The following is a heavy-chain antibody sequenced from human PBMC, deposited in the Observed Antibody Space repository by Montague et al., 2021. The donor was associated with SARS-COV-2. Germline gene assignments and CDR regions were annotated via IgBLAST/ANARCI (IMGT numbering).Heavy chain of an antibody. Sequence: SETLSLTCTVSGGSISSSSYYWGWIRQPPGKGLEWIGSIYYSWSTYYNPSLKSRVTISADTSKNQFSLKLSSVTAADTAVYYCARQENSSGWFKPDAFDIWGQGTMVTVSS. CDR1: GGSISSSSYY. CDR3: ARQENSSGWFKPDAFDI. J-gene: IGHJ3*02. V-gene: IGHV4-39*01. D-gene: IGHD6-19*01. CDR2: IYYSWST.